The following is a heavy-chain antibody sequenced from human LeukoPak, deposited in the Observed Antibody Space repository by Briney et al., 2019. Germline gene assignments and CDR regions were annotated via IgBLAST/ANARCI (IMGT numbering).Heavy chain of an antibody. J-gene: IGHJ4*02. V-gene: IGHV1-3*01. CDR3: ARGYMVRGLINYYFDY. CDR2: INAGNGNT. D-gene: IGHD3-10*01. CDR1: GYTFTSYA. Sequence: GASVKVSCKASGYTFTSYAMHWVRQAPGQRLEWMGWINAGNGNTKYSQKFQGRVTITRDTSASTAYMELSSLRSEDTAVYYCARGYMVRGLINYYFDYWGQGTLVTVSS.